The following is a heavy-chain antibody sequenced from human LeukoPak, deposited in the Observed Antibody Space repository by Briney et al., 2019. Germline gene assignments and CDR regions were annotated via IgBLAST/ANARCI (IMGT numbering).Heavy chain of an antibody. V-gene: IGHV4-39*07. Sequence: SETLSLTCTVSGGSISSSSYYWGWIRQPPGEGLEWIGSIYYSGSTYYNPSLKSRVTISVDTSKNQFSLKLSSVTAADTAVYYCARVEPERRPYCSGGSCYVEGPWFDPWGQGTLVTVSS. CDR1: GGSISSSSYY. J-gene: IGHJ5*02. CDR3: ARVEPERRPYCSGGSCYVEGPWFDP. D-gene: IGHD2-15*01. CDR2: IYYSGST.